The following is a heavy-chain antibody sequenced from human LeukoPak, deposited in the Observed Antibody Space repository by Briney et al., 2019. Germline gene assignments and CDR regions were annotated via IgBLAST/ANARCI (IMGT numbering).Heavy chain of an antibody. CDR3: ARRRGGYCSGGSCYSHWFDP. V-gene: IGHV4-4*07. CDR2: IYTSGST. D-gene: IGHD2-15*01. J-gene: IGHJ5*02. CDR1: GGSISSYY. Sequence: SETLSLTCTVSGGSISSYYWSWIRQPAGKGLEWIGRIYTSGSTNYNPSLKSRVTMSVDTSKNQFSLKLSSVTAADTAVYYCARRRGGYCSGGSCYSHWFDPWGQGTLVTVSS.